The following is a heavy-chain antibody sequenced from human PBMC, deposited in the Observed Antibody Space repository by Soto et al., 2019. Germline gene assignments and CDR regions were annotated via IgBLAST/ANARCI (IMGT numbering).Heavy chain of an antibody. Sequence: QVQLVQSGGEVKEPGASVKVSCKTSGYSFSNFGITWVRQTPGQGLEWMGWMRAHHDDINYAQKFQGKVTMTTDTSTSTAYMEVRSLRSDDTAVYYCARVCYDSSGNSDWGQGTLVTVSS. J-gene: IGHJ1*01. CDR2: MRAHHDDI. CDR1: GYSFSNFG. D-gene: IGHD3-22*01. CDR3: ARVCYDSSGNSD. V-gene: IGHV1-18*01.